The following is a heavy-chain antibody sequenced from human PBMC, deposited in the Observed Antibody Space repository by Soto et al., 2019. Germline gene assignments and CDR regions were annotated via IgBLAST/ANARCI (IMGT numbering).Heavy chain of an antibody. D-gene: IGHD3-10*01. CDR1: GFTFSSYS. CDR2: ISSSSSTI. Sequence: HPGGSLRLSCAASGFTFSSYSMNWVRQAPGKGLEWVSYISSSSSTIYYADSVKGRFTISRDNAKNSLYLQMNSLRAEDTAVYYCAREPMPRITMVRGALTPYYFDYWGQGTLVTVSS. CDR3: AREPMPRITMVRGALTPYYFDY. J-gene: IGHJ4*02. V-gene: IGHV3-48*01.